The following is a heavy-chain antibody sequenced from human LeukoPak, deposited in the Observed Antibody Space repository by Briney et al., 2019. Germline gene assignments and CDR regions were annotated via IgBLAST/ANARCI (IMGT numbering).Heavy chain of an antibody. D-gene: IGHD6-6*01. CDR3: AKDIFPERSSGYFDY. Sequence: GGSLRLSCAASGFTFSSYAMNWVRQAPGKGLEWVSSIDSSSSYIYYADSVKGRFTISRDNAKNSLYLQMNSLRAEDTALYYCAKDIFPERSSGYFDYWGQGTLVTVSS. J-gene: IGHJ4*02. CDR1: GFTFSSYA. CDR2: IDSSSSYI. V-gene: IGHV3-21*04.